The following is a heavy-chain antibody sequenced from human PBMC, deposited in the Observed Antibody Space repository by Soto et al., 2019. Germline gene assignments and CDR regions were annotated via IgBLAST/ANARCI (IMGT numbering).Heavy chain of an antibody. CDR3: TRGINDNGWYFGY. CDR2: ITSKAYGGTT. Sequence: PGGSLRLSCTASGFTFGIYAMSWVRQAPGKGLEWVGFITSKAYGGTTQYAAPVKGRFTISRDDSKGIAYLQMNSLKTEDTAVYYCTRGINDNGWYFGYWGQGTLVTVSS. V-gene: IGHV3-49*04. D-gene: IGHD6-19*01. CDR1: GFTFGIYA. J-gene: IGHJ4*02.